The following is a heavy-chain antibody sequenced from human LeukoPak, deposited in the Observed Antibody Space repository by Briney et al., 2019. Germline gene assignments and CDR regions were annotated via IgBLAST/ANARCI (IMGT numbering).Heavy chain of an antibody. Sequence: PGGSLRLPCAASGFTFSGYWMSWVRQAPGKGLEWVANIKQDGSEKYYVDSVKGRFTISRDNAKNSLYLQMNSLRAEDTAVYYCARKYSGFPFDYWGQGTLVTVSS. CDR3: ARKYSGFPFDY. CDR1: GFTFSGYW. CDR2: IKQDGSEK. D-gene: IGHD5-12*01. J-gene: IGHJ4*02. V-gene: IGHV3-7*01.